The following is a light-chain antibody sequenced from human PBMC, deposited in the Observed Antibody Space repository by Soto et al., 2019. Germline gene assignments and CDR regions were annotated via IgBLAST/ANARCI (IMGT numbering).Light chain of an antibody. CDR1: QSVTYNY. V-gene: IGKV3-20*01. CDR3: QQYGNSPIT. CDR2: GAS. J-gene: IGKJ5*01. Sequence: EILLTQSPVTLSLSPGERATLSCRASQSVTYNYLAWYQQKPGQAPKPLIYGASSRAPGIPDRFSGSGYGTDFNLTISRLETEDFAVYYCQQYGNSPITFGQGTRLEIK.